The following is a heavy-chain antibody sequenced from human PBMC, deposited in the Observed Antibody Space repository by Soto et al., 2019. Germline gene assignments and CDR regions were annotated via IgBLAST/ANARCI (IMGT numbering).Heavy chain of an antibody. CDR2: ITYSGNT. V-gene: IGHV4-39*01. D-gene: IGHD5-18*01. J-gene: IGHJ6*03. CDR3: ARTDTALADLYYYYYYIDV. CDR1: GGSISSSNYY. Sequence: QLQLQESGPGLVKPSETLSLTCTVSGGSISSSNYYWGWIRQPPGKGLEWIGSITYSGNTYYNPSLKSRVTMSVDTSKNQFSLKLTSVTAADTAVYYCARTDTALADLYYYYYYIDVWGKGTTVTVSS.